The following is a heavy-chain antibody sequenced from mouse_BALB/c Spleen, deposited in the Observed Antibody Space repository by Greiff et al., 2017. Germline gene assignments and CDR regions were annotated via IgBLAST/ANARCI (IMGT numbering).Heavy chain of an antibody. CDR1: GYSITSDYA. Sequence: EVKVEESGPGLVKPSQSLSLTCTVTGYSITSDYAWNWIRQFPGNKLEWMGYISYSGSTSYNPSLKSRISITRDTSKNQFFLQLNSVTTEDTATYYCARGGNQFAYWGQGTLVTVSA. D-gene: IGHD2-1*01. J-gene: IGHJ3*01. CDR2: ISYSGST. V-gene: IGHV3-2*02. CDR3: ARGGNQFAY.